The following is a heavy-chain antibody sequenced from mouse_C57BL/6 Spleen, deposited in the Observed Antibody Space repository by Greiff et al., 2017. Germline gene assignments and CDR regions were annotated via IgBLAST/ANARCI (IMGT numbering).Heavy chain of an antibody. Sequence: VQLKESGAELVRPGASVKLSCTASGFNIKDDYMHGVKQRPEQGLEWIGWIDPENGDTEYASKFQGKATITADTSSNTAYLQLSSLTSEDTAVYYFTTGYDYAMDDWSQGTSVTVSA. CDR3: TTGYDYAMDD. J-gene: IGHJ4*01. CDR1: GFNIKDDY. D-gene: IGHD2-2*01. CDR2: IDPENGDT. V-gene: IGHV14-4*01.